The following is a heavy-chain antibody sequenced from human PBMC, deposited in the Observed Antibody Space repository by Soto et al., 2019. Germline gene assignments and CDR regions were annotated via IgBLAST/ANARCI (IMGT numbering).Heavy chain of an antibody. J-gene: IGHJ5*02. CDR2: IKQDGSEK. CDR3: ARERLDYCSSTSCHNWFDP. Sequence: GGPLRVSCAAAGFTFSSYWRSWVRKDPGKGLEWVANIKQDGSEKYYVDSVKGRFTISRDNAKNSLYLQMNSLRAEDTAVYYCARERLDYCSSTSCHNWFDPWGQGTLVTVSS. V-gene: IGHV3-7*01. D-gene: IGHD2-2*01. CDR1: GFTFSSYW.